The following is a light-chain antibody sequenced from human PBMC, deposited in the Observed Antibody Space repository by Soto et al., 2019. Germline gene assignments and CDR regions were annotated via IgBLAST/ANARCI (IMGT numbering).Light chain of an antibody. V-gene: IGKV3-11*01. J-gene: IGKJ4*01. CDR3: QHRSDWHQQLP. Sequence: EIVLTQSPATLSLSPGERATLSCGASRSVSSYLAWYQQKPGQAPRLLIYDASYRATGIPARFSGSGSGTHITLTINSLEREDFAVYYCQHRSDWHQQLPFGGGPKVEIK. CDR2: DAS. CDR1: RSVSSY.